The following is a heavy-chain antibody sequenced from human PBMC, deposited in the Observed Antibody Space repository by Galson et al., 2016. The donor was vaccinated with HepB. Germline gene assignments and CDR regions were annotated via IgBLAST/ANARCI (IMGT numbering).Heavy chain of an antibody. CDR1: AFTFGRYA. CDR3: AKGDRHACIGVICYPFAC. V-gene: IGHV3-23*01. D-gene: IGHD2-15*01. Sequence: SLRLSCAASAFTFGRYAMSWVRQTPGKGLEWVAALSDSGRGTYHPVSVKGRVTLSRDNSRNTLHLQMNSLRAVDTSVYYCAKGDRHACIGVICYPFACWGQGAPVTVS. CDR2: LSDSGRGT. J-gene: IGHJ4*02.